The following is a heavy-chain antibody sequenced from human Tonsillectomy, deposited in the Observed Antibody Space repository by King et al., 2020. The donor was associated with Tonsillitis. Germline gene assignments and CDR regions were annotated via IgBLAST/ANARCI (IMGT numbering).Heavy chain of an antibody. CDR2: IKSDGSST. CDR3: TRVRTVGFDAFDI. J-gene: IGHJ3*02. V-gene: IGHV3-74*02. CDR1: GFTFSSYW. D-gene: IGHD1/OR15-1a*01. Sequence: GQLVESGGGLVQPGCSLRLSCAASGFTFSSYWMHWVRQAPGKGLVWVSRIKSDGSSTSYADAVKGRFTISKDNAKKTLYLQMNSLSAEDTAVYFCTRVRTVGFDAFDIWGQGTMVTVSS.